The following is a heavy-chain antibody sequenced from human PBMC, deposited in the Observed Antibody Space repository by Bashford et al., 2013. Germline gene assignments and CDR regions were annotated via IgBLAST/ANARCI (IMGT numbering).Heavy chain of an antibody. J-gene: IGHJ4*02. V-gene: IGHV1-69*13. Sequence: SVKVSCKASGGTFSSYAISWVRQAPGQGLEWMGGIIPIFGTANYAQKFQGRVTITADESTSTAYMELSSLRSEDTAVYYCARDGDSSGWTHFDYWAREPWSPSPQ. CDR3: ARDGDSSGWTHFDY. D-gene: IGHD6-19*01. CDR1: GGTFSSYA. CDR2: IIPIFGTA.